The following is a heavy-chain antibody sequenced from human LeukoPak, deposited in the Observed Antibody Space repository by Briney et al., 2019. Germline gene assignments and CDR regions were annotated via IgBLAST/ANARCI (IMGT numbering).Heavy chain of an antibody. CDR2: IWYDGSNK. CDR1: GFTFSSYG. D-gene: IGHD3-10*01. J-gene: IGHJ4*02. V-gene: IGHV3-33*01. Sequence: GGSLRLSCAASGFTFSSYGMHWVRQAPGKGLEWVAVIWYDGSNKYYADSVKGRFTISRDNSKNTLYLQMNSLRAEDTAVYYCARSLLWFGELLEGPGDYWGQGTLVTVSS. CDR3: ARSLLWFGELLEGPGDY.